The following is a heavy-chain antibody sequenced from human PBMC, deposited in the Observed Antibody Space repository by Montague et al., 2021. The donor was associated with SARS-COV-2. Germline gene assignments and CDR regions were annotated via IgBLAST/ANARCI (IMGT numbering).Heavy chain of an antibody. D-gene: IGHD6-13*01. CDR1: GGSISSSDW. J-gene: IGHJ4*02. Sequence: SETLSLTCGVSGGSISSSDWWSCFRQPPGKGLEWVGEIYHSGSTNYNPSFKSRVTISMDKSKNQFSLKVRSVTAADTAVYYCARDSRAEAAATNSVSSAFDYWGQGTLVTVSS. CDR2: IYHSGST. V-gene: IGHV4-4*02. CDR3: ARDSRAEAAATNSVSSAFDY.